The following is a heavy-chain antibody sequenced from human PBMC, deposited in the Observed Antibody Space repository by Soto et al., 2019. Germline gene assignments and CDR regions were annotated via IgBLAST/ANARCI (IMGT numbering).Heavy chain of an antibody. J-gene: IGHJ4*02. V-gene: IGHV4-34*01. CDR3: SRGGRAYRSGWSYYFDY. CDR2: INHSGST. D-gene: IGHD6-19*01. CDR1: GGSFSGYY. Sequence: SETLSLTCAVYGGSFSGYYWSWIRQPPGKGLEWIGEINHSGSTNYNPSLKSRVTISVDTSKNQFSLKLSSVTAADTAVYFCSRGGRAYRSGWSYYFDYWGQGTLITVSS.